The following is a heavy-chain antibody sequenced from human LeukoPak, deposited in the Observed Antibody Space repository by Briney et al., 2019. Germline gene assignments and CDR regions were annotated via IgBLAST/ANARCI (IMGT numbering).Heavy chain of an antibody. V-gene: IGHV3-48*01. CDR1: GFTFSSYS. CDR3: AKEWYYYGSGSYLKPYYYDY. Sequence: GGSLRLSCAASGFTFSSYSMNWVRQAPGKGLEWVSYISSSTNTIYYADSVKGRFTISRDNAKNSLYLQMNSLRAEDTAVYYCAKEWYYYGSGSYLKPYYYDYWGQGTPVTVSS. J-gene: IGHJ4*02. D-gene: IGHD3-10*01. CDR2: ISSSTNTI.